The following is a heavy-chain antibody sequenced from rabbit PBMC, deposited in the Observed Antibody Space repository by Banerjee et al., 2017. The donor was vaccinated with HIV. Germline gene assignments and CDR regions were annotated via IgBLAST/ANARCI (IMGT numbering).Heavy chain of an antibody. CDR3: ARAGGFEEYFNL. V-gene: IGHV1S45*01. Sequence: QEQLEESGGDLVKPEGSLTLTCTASGFSFSSDYDMCWVRQAPGKGLEWIGCIVAGSSGGTYYASWAKGRFTISKTSSTTVTLQMTSLTAADTATYFCARAGGFEEYFNLWGQGTLVTVS. CDR2: IVAGSSGGT. J-gene: IGHJ4*01. CDR1: GFSFSSDYD. D-gene: IGHD1-1*01.